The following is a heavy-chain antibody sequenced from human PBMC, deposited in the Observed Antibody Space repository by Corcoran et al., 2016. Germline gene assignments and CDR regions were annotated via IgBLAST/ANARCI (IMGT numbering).Heavy chain of an antibody. Sequence: EVQLVESGGGLVKPGRSLRLSCTASGFTFGDYAMSWFRQAPGKGLEWVGFIRSKAYGGTTEYAASVKGRFTISRDDSKSIAYLQMNSLKTEDTAVYYCTRCAASITMVRGANDAFYIWCQWTMVTVSS. CDR3: TRCAASITMVRGANDAFYI. CDR2: IRSKAYGGTT. V-gene: IGHV3-49*05. D-gene: IGHD3-10*01. CDR1: GFTFGDYA. J-gene: IGHJ3*02.